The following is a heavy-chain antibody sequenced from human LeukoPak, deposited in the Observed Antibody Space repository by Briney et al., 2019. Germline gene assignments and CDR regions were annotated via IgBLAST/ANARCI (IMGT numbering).Heavy chain of an antibody. CDR2: LSYSGNT. Sequence: SETLSLTCTVSGGSISSSYWSWIRQSPGKGLEWIGYLSYSGNTKYNPSLKSRVTIPVDTSENQFSLKLSSVTAADTAVYYCARHDKGNESGAFDYWGQGTLVTVSS. CDR3: ARHDKGNESGAFDY. J-gene: IGHJ4*02. V-gene: IGHV4-59*08. CDR1: GGSISSSY.